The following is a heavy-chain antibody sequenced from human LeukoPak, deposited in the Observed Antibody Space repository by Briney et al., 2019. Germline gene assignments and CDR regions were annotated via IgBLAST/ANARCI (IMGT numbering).Heavy chain of an antibody. CDR1: GGSIGSYY. J-gene: IGHJ6*03. V-gene: IGHV4-4*07. CDR2: LHTSGNN. Sequence: SETLSPTCTVSGGSIGSYYWNWIRQPAGKGLEWIGRLHTSGNNNYNPSLKSRVTMPVDPSKNQFSLKLNSVTAADTAVYYCARGNYYYYMDVWGKGTTVTVSS. CDR3: ARGNYYYYMDV.